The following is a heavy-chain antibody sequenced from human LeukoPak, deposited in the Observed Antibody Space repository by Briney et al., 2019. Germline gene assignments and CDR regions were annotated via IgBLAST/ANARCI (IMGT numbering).Heavy chain of an antibody. CDR1: GYTFTSYD. J-gene: IGHJ6*02. Sequence: ASVKVSCKASGYTFTSYDINWVRQATGQGLEWMGWMNPNSGNTGYAQKFQGRVTMTRNTSISTAYMELSSLRSEDTAVYYCARAGSSSRYYYYGMDVWGQGTTVTVSS. CDR2: MNPNSGNT. CDR3: ARAGSSSRYYYYGMDV. V-gene: IGHV1-8*01. D-gene: IGHD6-6*01.